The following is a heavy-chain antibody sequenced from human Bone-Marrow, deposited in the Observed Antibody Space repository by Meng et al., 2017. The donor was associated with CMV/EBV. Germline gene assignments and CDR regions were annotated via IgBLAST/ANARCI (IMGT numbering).Heavy chain of an antibody. J-gene: IGHJ4*02. V-gene: IGHV4-34*01. CDR1: GGSFSGYY. CDR3: ARSRIGVYGDYRGVWDH. Sequence: SETLSLTCAVYGGSFSGYYWSWIRQPPGKGLEWIGEINHSGSTNYNPSLKSRVTISVDTSKNQFSLKLSSVTAADTAVYYCARSRIGVYGDYRGVWDHWGQGTLVTVSS. CDR2: INHSGST. D-gene: IGHD4-17*01.